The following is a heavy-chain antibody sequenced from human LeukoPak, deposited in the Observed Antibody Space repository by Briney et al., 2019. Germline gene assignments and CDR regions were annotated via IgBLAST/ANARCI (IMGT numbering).Heavy chain of an antibody. CDR3: ARTCCSETSKFDY. Sequence: ASVKVSCKASGYTFTSYYMHWVRQARGQGLEWMGVINPSGDGTSYAQKFQGRVTMTRNVSTSTVYMELSSLRSEDTAVYYCARTCCSETSKFDYWGQGTVVTVSS. CDR1: GYTFTSYY. J-gene: IGHJ4*02. V-gene: IGHV1-46*01. D-gene: IGHD2-15*01. CDR2: INPSGDGT.